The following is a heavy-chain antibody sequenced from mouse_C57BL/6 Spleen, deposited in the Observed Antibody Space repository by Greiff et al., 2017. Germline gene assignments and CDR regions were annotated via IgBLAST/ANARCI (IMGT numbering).Heavy chain of an antibody. V-gene: IGHV1-64*01. CDR2: IHPNSGST. J-gene: IGHJ2*01. Sequence: QVQLQQSGAELVKPGASVKLSCKASGYTFTSYWMHWVKQRPGQGLEWIGMIHPNSGSTNYNEKFKSKVTLTVDKSSSTAYMQLSSLTSEDSAVYYCARTDGSSGYYFDYWGQGTTLTVSS. CDR3: ARTDGSSGYYFDY. CDR1: GYTFTSYW. D-gene: IGHD1-1*01.